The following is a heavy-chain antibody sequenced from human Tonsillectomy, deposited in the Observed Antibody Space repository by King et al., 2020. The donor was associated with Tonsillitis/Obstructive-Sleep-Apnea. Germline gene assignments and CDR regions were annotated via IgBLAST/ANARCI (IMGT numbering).Heavy chain of an antibody. J-gene: IGHJ6*04. CDR2: ISYDGSNR. D-gene: IGHD1-1*01. CDR3: ARDPTSRDYYYGVDV. Sequence: VQLVESGGGVVQPGRSLRLSCAASGFTFSNYAMHWVRQAPGRGLEWVAVISYDGSNRYYADSVKGRFTISRDNSRNTLYLQMNSLRAEDTAVYYCARDPTSRDYYYGVDVWGEGTTVTVSA. CDR1: GFTFSNYA. V-gene: IGHV3-30*04.